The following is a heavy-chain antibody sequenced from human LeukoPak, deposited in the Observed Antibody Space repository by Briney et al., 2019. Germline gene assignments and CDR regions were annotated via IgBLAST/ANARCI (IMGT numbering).Heavy chain of an antibody. J-gene: IGHJ3*02. CDR1: GYSFTRYW. CDR3: ARQREWGGGFDAFDI. D-gene: IGHD2-15*01. V-gene: IGHV5-51*01. Sequence: GESLKISCKSSGYSFTRYWIGWVRQMPGKGLEWMGIIYPGDSDTRYGPSFHGQVTISADKSISTAYLQWSSLKASDTAMYYCARQREWGGGFDAFDIWGQGTMVTVSS. CDR2: IYPGDSDT.